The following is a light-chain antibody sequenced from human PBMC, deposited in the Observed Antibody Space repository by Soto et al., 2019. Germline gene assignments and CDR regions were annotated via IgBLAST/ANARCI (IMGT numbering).Light chain of an antibody. CDR2: DVS. CDR3: TSYTSGSTYV. Sequence: QAASVSGSPGQSIAISCTGTSSDVGSYNYVSWYQQHPGKAPKLMIYDVSNRPSGVSDRFSGSKSGNTASLTISGLQAEDEADYYCTSYTSGSTYVFGTGTKLTVL. J-gene: IGLJ1*01. V-gene: IGLV2-14*03. CDR1: SSDVGSYNY.